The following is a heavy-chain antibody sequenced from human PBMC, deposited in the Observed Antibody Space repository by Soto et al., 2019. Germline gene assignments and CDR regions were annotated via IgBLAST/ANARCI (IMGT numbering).Heavy chain of an antibody. D-gene: IGHD6-13*01. CDR1: GFTFSSYA. Sequence: EVQLLESGGGLVQPGGSLRLSCAASGFTFSSYAMSWVRQAPGKGLEWVSAISGSGGSTYYADSVKGRFNISRDNSKNTLYLQMNSLRAEDTAVYYCAKWSAAAGGYGMDVWGQGTTVTVSS. CDR2: ISGSGGST. J-gene: IGHJ6*02. CDR3: AKWSAAAGGYGMDV. V-gene: IGHV3-23*01.